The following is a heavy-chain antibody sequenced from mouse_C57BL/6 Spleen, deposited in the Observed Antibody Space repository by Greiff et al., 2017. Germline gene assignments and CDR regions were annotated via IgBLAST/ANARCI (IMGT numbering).Heavy chain of an antibody. CDR2: IWWDDDK. V-gene: IGHV8-8*01. CDR1: GFSLSTFGMG. J-gene: IGHJ1*03. D-gene: IGHD1-1*01. CDR3: ARIAYYYGSSPYWYFDV. Sequence: QVTLKESGPGILQPSQTLSLTCSFSGFSLSTFGMGVGWIRQPSGKGLEWLAHIWWDDDKYYNPSLKSRLPISKDTSKIKVFLKIANVDTADTATYYCARIAYYYGSSPYWYFDVWGTGTTVTVSS.